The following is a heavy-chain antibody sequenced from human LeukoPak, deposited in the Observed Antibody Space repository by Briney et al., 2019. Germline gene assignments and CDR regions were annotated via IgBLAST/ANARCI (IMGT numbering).Heavy chain of an antibody. V-gene: IGHV4-34*01. Sequence: SETLSLTCAVYGGSFSNYYWSWIRQPPGKGLEWIGEINHSGSTHYNPSLKSRVTISVDPSKNQFSLDLTSVTAADTAVYYCARDDYNWFDPWGQGTLVTVSS. D-gene: IGHD1-1*01. J-gene: IGHJ5*02. CDR1: GGSFSNYY. CDR2: INHSGST. CDR3: ARDDYNWFDP.